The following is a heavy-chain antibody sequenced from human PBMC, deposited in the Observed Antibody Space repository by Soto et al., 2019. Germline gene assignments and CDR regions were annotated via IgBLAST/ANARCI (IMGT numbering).Heavy chain of an antibody. CDR3: ARGITYYYDRGGSAFDI. CDR2: ISAYNGNT. V-gene: IGHV1-18*01. J-gene: IGHJ3*02. CDR1: GYTFTSYG. D-gene: IGHD3-22*01. Sequence: ASVKVSCKASGYTFTSYGLSWVRQAPGQGLEWMGWISAYNGNTNYAQKLQGRVTMTTDTSTSTAYMELRSLRSDDTAVYYCARGITYYYDRGGSAFDIWGQGTMVTVSS.